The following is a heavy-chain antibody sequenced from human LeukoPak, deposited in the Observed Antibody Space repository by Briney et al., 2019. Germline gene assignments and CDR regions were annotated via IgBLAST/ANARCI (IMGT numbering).Heavy chain of an antibody. J-gene: IGHJ3*02. V-gene: IGHV3-9*01. CDR2: ISWNSGSI. D-gene: IGHD3-10*01. CDR1: GFTFDDYA. Sequence: GGSLRLSYAASGFTFDDYAMHWVRQAPGKGLEWVSGISWNSGSIGYADSVKGRFTISRDNAKNSLYLQMNSLRAEDTALYYCARDGPRGAFDIWGQGTMVTVSS. CDR3: ARDGPRGAFDI.